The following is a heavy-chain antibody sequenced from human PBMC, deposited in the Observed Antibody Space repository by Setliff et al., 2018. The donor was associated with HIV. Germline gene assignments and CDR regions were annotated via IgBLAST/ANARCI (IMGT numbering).Heavy chain of an antibody. D-gene: IGHD2-2*01. J-gene: IGHJ5*02. V-gene: IGHV1-18*04. CDR2: ISANSGIT. Sequence: ASVKVSCKASGYSFTGYYIHWVRRAPGQGLEWMGWISANSGITDYAQKFRGRVTMTTDASTTTAYMELTDLRSDDTAFYYCARVPAVTRGDWFDPWGQGTLVTVSS. CDR1: GYSFTGYY. CDR3: ARVPAVTRGDWFDP.